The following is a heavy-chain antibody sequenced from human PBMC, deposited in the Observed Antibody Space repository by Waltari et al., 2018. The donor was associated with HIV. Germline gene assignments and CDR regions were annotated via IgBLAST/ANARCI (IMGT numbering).Heavy chain of an antibody. D-gene: IGHD3-16*01. Sequence: EVLLVESGGGLGKPGGSLRLSCAASGFTFRDAWMGWVRQAPGKGLEWVGRIKSNTDGGTTDYAAPVKGRFTISRDDSKTTLYLEMNSLKTEDTAVYYCTTVGGGTRDYWGQGTLITVSS. CDR3: TTVGGGTRDY. CDR2: IKSNTDGGTT. CDR1: GFTFRDAW. V-gene: IGHV3-15*01. J-gene: IGHJ4*02.